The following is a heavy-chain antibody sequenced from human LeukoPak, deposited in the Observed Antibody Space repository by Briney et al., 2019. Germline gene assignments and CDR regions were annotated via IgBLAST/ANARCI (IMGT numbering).Heavy chain of an antibody. D-gene: IGHD2-21*01. CDR2: INQDGSEK. CDR3: ARHIETYYDY. J-gene: IGHJ4*02. Sequence: PGGSLRLSCAASGFTFSDYYMSWIRQAPGTGLEWVANINQDGSEKYYVDSVKGRFTISRDNAKNSLSLQMNSLRAEDTAVYYCARHIETYYDYWGQGTLVTVSS. V-gene: IGHV3-7*01. CDR1: GFTFSDYY.